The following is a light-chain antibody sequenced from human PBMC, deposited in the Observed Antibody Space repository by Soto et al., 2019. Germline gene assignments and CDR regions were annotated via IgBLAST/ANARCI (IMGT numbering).Light chain of an antibody. CDR3: QQLFDSPIT. CDR2: AAS. J-gene: IGKJ5*01. V-gene: IGKV1-39*01. Sequence: DIHMTQSRSSLSAPVGDRISITCRASQSVSSYLNWYQQKPGKAPRLLIYAASHLQTGVPSRFRGTGSATHFTLTISSLQPEDFATYYCQQLFDSPITFGQGTRLEIK. CDR1: QSVSSY.